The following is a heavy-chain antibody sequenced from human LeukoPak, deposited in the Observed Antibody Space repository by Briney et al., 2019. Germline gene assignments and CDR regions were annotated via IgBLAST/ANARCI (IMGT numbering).Heavy chain of an antibody. V-gene: IGHV3-7*01. J-gene: IGHJ4*02. Sequence: GGSLRLSCAASGFTFSTYCMSWVRQAPGKGLEWVAYIKQDGSEKYYVDSVKGRFTISRDNAKNSLYLQVNSLRAEDTAVYYCAGDHGYCSGGKCYAEFDYWGQGTLVTVSS. CDR2: IKQDGSEK. CDR1: GFTFSTYC. CDR3: AGDHGYCSGGKCYAEFDY. D-gene: IGHD2-15*01.